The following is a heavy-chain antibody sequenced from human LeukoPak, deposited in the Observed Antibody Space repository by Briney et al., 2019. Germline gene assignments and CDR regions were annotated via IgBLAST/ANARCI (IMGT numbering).Heavy chain of an antibody. J-gene: IGHJ4*02. V-gene: IGHV3-30-3*01. D-gene: IGHD6-13*01. CDR2: ISYDGSNK. Sequence: PGRSLRLSCAASGFTFSSYAMHWVRQAPGKGLEWVAVISYDGSNKYYADSVKGRFTISRDNSKNTLYLQMNSLRAEDTAVYYCARERAGIADDLRRPGLDYWGQGTLVTVSS. CDR3: ARERAGIADDLRRPGLDY. CDR1: GFTFSSYA.